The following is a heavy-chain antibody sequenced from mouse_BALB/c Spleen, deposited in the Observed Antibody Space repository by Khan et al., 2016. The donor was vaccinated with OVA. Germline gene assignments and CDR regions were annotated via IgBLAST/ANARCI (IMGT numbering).Heavy chain of an antibody. CDR2: ISAGGSYT. CDR1: GFTFSDYY. V-gene: IGHV5-4*02. Sequence: VELVESGGGLVKPGGSLKLSCAASGFTFSDYYMSWVRQTPEKRLEWVATISAGGSYTYYPDSVKGRFTFSRDDAKNNLYLQMISRKSEDTAMYYCARGYYGDPFAYWGQGTLVTVSA. J-gene: IGHJ3*01. CDR3: ARGYYGDPFAY. D-gene: IGHD2-13*01.